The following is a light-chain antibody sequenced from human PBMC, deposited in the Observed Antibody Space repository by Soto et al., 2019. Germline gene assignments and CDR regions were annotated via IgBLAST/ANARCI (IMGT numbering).Light chain of an antibody. J-gene: IGKJ5*01. V-gene: IGKV1-5*01. CDR3: QQLNAYPLT. Sequence: DIQMTQSPSTLSASVGDRVTITCRASQTISTWVAWYQQKPGKAPNLLIYDASSLESGVPSRFSGSGSGTEFTLTITNLQPEDFATYYCQQLNAYPLTFGQGTRL. CDR1: QTISTW. CDR2: DAS.